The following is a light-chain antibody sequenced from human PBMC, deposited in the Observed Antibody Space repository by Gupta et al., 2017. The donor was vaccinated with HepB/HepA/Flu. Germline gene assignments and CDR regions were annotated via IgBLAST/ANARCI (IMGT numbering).Light chain of an antibody. CDR3: QQSHSNPIT. Sequence: DIQMTQSPSSLSASVGDRVTITCRASQSISRYLNWYQQKPGKAPNLLISAASNLQSGVPSRFGGSGSGTDFTLTINRLQPEDFATYYCQQSHSNPITFGQGTLLEIK. V-gene: IGKV1-39*01. CDR2: AAS. CDR1: QSISRY. J-gene: IGKJ5*01.